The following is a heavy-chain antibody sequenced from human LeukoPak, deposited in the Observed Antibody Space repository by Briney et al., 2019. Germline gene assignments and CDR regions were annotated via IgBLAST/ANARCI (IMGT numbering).Heavy chain of an antibody. J-gene: IGHJ4*02. Sequence: GGSLRLSCAASGFTFSSYSMNWVRQAPGKGLEWVAVISYDGSTKYYADSVKGRFTISRDNSKDTLYLQMNSLNTEDTAVYYCARVFLGSNYDITGYYYWGQGTLVTVSS. CDR3: ARVFLGSNYDITGYYY. CDR1: GFTFSSYS. V-gene: IGHV3-30*03. D-gene: IGHD3-22*01. CDR2: ISYDGSTK.